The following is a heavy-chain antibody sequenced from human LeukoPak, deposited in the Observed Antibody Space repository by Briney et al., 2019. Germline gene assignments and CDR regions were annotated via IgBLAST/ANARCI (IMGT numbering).Heavy chain of an antibody. J-gene: IGHJ4*02. V-gene: IGHV3-48*01. CDR3: ARDQGWETTIKQFDY. Sequence: GGSLRLSCVASGFNFRNYGLNWVRQAPGQGLQWVSYISASGTTIYYTDSVKGRFTISRDNAKNSLNLQMNSLRAEDTAVYYYARDQGWETTIKQFDYWGQGTLVTVSS. CDR2: ISASGTTI. CDR1: GFNFRNYG. D-gene: IGHD4-11*01.